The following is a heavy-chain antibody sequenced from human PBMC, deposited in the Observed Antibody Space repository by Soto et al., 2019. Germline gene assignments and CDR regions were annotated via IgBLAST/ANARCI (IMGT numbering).Heavy chain of an antibody. V-gene: IGHV3-48*03. J-gene: IGHJ4*02. CDR1: GFTFSSYE. CDR2: ISSSGSTI. CDR3: ARQSTYYYDSFDY. D-gene: IGHD3-22*01. Sequence: ESGGGLVQPGGSLRLSCAASGFTFSSYEMNWVRQAPGKGLEWVSYISSSGSTIYYADSVKGRFTISRDNAKNSLYLQMNSLRAEDTAVYYCARQSTYYYDSFDYWGQGTLVTVSS.